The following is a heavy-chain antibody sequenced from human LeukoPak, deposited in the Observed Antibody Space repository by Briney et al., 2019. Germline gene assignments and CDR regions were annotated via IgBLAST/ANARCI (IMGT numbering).Heavy chain of an antibody. V-gene: IGHV5-10-1*01. CDR1: GYSFTSYG. CDR3: ASLFRDDVFDI. Sequence: GESLKISGKCSGYSFTSYGISWVRQMPGKGLDWMGRFDPSDSYTNYSPSFQGHVSISADKSISTSYLQWRSLKASDPAMYYCASLFRDDVFDIWGQGKMVTVSS. J-gene: IGHJ3*02. D-gene: IGHD3-10*01. CDR2: FDPSDSYT.